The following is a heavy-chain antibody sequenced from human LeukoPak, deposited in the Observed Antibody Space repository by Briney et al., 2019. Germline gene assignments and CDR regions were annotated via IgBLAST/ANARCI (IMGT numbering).Heavy chain of an antibody. J-gene: IGHJ6*03. D-gene: IGHD3-9*01. CDR1: GFTFSTYS. CDR3: ASWYDILPGYLNMDV. CDR2: ISSSSSYI. Sequence: GGSLRLSCAASGFTFSTYSMNWVSSTANARLALVSYISSSSSYIYYTDSVKGRVTISRDNAKNSLYLQMNSLRAEDTAVYYCASWYDILPGYLNMDVWGKGTTVTVSS. V-gene: IGHV3-21*01.